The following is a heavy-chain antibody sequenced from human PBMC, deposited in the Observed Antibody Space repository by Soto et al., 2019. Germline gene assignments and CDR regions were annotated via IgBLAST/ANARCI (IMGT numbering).Heavy chain of an antibody. D-gene: IGHD3-10*01. CDR3: ARQQTRAGGATGYGMDV. J-gene: IGHJ6*02. V-gene: IGHV5-51*01. CDR1: GYSFTSYW. CDR2: IYPGDSDT. Sequence: GESLKISCKGSGYSFTSYWIGWVRQMPGKGLEWMGIIYPGDSDTRYSPSFQGQFTISADKSISTAYLQGSSLKASDTAMYYCARQQTRAGGATGYGMDVWGQGTTVTVSS.